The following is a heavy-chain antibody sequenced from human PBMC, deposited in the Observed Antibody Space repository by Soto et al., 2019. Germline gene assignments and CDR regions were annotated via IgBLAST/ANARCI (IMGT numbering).Heavy chain of an antibody. CDR3: ARDHKGCYYYYGMDV. Sequence: GGSLRLSCAASGFTFSSYEMNWVRQAPGKGLEWVSYISSSGSTIYYADSVKGRFTISRDNAKNSLYPQMNSLRAEDTAVYHCARDHKGCYYYYGMDVWGQGTTVTVAS. CDR2: ISSSGSTI. J-gene: IGHJ6*02. D-gene: IGHD6-19*01. V-gene: IGHV3-48*03. CDR1: GFTFSSYE.